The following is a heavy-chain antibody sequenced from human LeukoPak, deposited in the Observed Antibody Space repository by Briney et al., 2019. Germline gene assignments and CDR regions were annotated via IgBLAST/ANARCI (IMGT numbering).Heavy chain of an antibody. D-gene: IGHD2-8*02. CDR3: VKARGVVYSFSGYYYGLDV. V-gene: IGHV3-64D*09. J-gene: IGHJ6*02. CDR2: ISSTGSNI. Sequence: GGSLRLSCSASRFTFSSYAMHWARQAPGKGLEHASAISSTGSNIYYADSVKGRFTISRDNSKNTLYLQMSSLRPEDTAVYYCVKARGVVYSFSGYYYGLDVWGQGTTVTVSS. CDR1: RFTFSSYA.